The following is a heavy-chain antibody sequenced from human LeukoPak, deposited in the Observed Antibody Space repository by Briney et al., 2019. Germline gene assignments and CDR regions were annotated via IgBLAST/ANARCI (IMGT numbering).Heavy chain of an antibody. CDR3: AKGGRGYSYGSFDY. D-gene: IGHD5-18*01. CDR2: IRYDGSNK. Sequence: PGGPLRLSCAASGFTFSSYGMHWVRQAPGKGLEWVAFIRYDGSNKYYADSVKGRFTISRDNSKNTLYLQMNSLRAEDTAVYYRAKGGRGYSYGSFDYWGQGTLVTVSS. V-gene: IGHV3-30*02. J-gene: IGHJ4*02. CDR1: GFTFSSYG.